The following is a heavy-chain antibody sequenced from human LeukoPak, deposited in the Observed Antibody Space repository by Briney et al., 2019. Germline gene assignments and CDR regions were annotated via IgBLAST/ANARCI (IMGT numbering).Heavy chain of an antibody. J-gene: IGHJ4*02. V-gene: IGHV4-31*03. CDR3: ARGYYDSSGYRQDY. CDR2: IYYSGST. CDR1: GGSISSGAYY. Sequence: SETLSLTCTVSGGSISSGAYYWSWIRQHPGKGLEWIGYIYYSGSTYYNPSLKSRVTISVDTSKNQFSLKLSSVTAADTAVYYCARGYYDSSGYRQDYWGQGTPVTVSS. D-gene: IGHD3-22*01.